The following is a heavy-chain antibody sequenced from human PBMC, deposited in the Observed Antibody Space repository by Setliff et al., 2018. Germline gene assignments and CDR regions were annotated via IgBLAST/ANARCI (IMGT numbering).Heavy chain of an antibody. CDR2: IYYSGST. D-gene: IGHD1-26*01. V-gene: IGHV4-59*08. J-gene: IGHJ4*02. Sequence: SETLSLTCTVSGGSISSHYWSWIRQPPGKGLEWIGSIYYSGSTNYSPSLKSRVTISVDTSKTQFSLKLSSVTAADTAVYYCARGRGAIDYWGQGTLVTVSS. CDR3: ARGRGAIDY. CDR1: GGSISSHY.